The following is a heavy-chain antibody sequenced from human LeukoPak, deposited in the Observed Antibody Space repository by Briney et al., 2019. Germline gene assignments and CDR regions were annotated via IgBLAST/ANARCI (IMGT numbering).Heavy chain of an antibody. D-gene: IGHD3-10*01. CDR3: ARDPRRGGFDY. V-gene: IGHV1-2*02. J-gene: IGHJ4*02. Sequence: ASVKVSCKASGYTFTGYYMHWVRQAPGQGLEWMGWINPNSGSTNYAQKFQGRVTMTRDTSISTAYMELSRLRSDDTAVYYCARDPRRGGFDYWGQGTLVTVSS. CDR1: GYTFTGYY. CDR2: INPNSGST.